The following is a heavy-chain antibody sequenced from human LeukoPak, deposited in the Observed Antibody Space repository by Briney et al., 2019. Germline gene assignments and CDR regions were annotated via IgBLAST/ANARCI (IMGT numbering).Heavy chain of an antibody. Sequence: SETLSLTCTVCGGSISSGGYSWSWIRQHPGKGLEWIGYIYYSGSTYYNPSLKSRVTISVDTSKNQFSLKLSSVTAADTAVYYCARAVDILRYFDWLLPPYFDYWGQGTLVTVSS. J-gene: IGHJ4*02. V-gene: IGHV4-31*03. CDR1: GGSISSGGYS. CDR2: IYYSGST. D-gene: IGHD3-9*01. CDR3: ARAVDILRYFDWLLPPYFDY.